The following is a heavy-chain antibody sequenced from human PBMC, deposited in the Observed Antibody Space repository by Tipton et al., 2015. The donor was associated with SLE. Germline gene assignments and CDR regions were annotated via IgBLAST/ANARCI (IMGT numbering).Heavy chain of an antibody. CDR1: GGSISYYY. Sequence: TLSLTCAVSGGSISYYYWSWIRQPPGKGLEWIGYVFHSGSTTYNPSLKSRVTISLDPSKSQFSLRLSSVTAADTAIYYCARGGIYHDYSGNFDFWGQGTLVTASS. V-gene: IGHV4-59*01. CDR2: VFHSGST. J-gene: IGHJ4*02. CDR3: ARGGIYHDYSGNFDF. D-gene: IGHD3-22*01.